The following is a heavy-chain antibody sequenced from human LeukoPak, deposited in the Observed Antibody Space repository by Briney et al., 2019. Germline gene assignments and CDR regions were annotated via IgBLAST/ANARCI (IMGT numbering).Heavy chain of an antibody. CDR1: GFTFDAYS. Sequence: PGGSLRLSCAASGFTFDAYSMYWVRQPPGKGLECVAVISWHGGSPHYADSVKGRFTISRDNAKNSLDLQMNGLRAEDTAVYYCAREIAAAGTSFDYWGQGILVTVSS. CDR2: ISWHGGSP. V-gene: IGHV3-20*04. J-gene: IGHJ4*02. CDR3: AREIAAAGTSFDY. D-gene: IGHD6-13*01.